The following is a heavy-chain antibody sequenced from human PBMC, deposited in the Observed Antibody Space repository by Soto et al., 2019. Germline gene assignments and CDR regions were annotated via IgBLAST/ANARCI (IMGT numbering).Heavy chain of an antibody. CDR1: GGSVSSGGYY. D-gene: IGHD2-8*01. J-gene: IGHJ4*02. Sequence: PSETLSLKCTVSGGSVSSGGYYWSWIRQHPGTGLEWIGYIYYSGTTYFNPSLKSRASISLDTSKNEFSLKLTSVTAADTAVYYCARRALPQCINGVCYKDGFWDYWGQGALVTVSS. V-gene: IGHV4-31*03. CDR3: ARRALPQCINGVCYKDGFWDY. CDR2: IYYSGTT.